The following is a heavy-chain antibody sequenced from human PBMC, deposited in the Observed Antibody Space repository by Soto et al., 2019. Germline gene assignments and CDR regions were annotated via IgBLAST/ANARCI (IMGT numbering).Heavy chain of an antibody. J-gene: IGHJ4*02. CDR2: INHSGSA. Sequence: QVQLQQSGAGLLKPSETLSLTCAVYGESFSGYIWTWIRQTPGKGLQWIGQINHSGSAYYNPSLKSRFTISVHTSNSQFSLELSSVTAADTAVYYCARGLITGSHYSGGWYYFDSWGQGTQVTVSS. D-gene: IGHD6-19*01. CDR1: GESFSGYI. V-gene: IGHV4-34*01. CDR3: ARGLITGSHYSGGWYYFDS.